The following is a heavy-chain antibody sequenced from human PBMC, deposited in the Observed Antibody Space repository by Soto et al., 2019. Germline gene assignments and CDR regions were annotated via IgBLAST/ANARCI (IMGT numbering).Heavy chain of an antibody. D-gene: IGHD3-3*01. CDR1: GFTFSTYT. CDR3: ARDAPPVTLFGLLIAKGDFDY. J-gene: IGHJ4*02. Sequence: QVQLVESGGGVVQPGRSLRLSCAASGFTFSTYTMHWVRQAPGKGLEWVAMISYDGNSKYYADSVRGRFTISRDNSKNTLYLQINSLRPEDTTMYYCARDAPPVTLFGLLIAKGDFDYWGQGTLVTVSS. CDR2: ISYDGNSK. V-gene: IGHV3-30-3*01.